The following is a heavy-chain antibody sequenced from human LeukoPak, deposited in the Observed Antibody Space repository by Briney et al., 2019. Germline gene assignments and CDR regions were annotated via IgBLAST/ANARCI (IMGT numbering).Heavy chain of an antibody. CDR3: ARDMVVEATTLFL. CDR2: IWYDGSNK. J-gene: IGHJ4*02. Sequence: PGGSLRLSCAASGFTFSSYGMHWVRQAPGKGLEWVAVIWYDGSNKYYADSVKGRFTISRDNSKNTLYLQMNSLRAEDTAVYYCARDMVVEATTLFLWGQGTLVTVSS. D-gene: IGHD1-26*01. CDR1: GFTFSSYG. V-gene: IGHV3-33*01.